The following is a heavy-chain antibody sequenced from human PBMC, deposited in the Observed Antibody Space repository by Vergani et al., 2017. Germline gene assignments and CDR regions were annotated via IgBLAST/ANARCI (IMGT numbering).Heavy chain of an antibody. CDR2: IYTSGST. D-gene: IGHD3-22*01. J-gene: IGHJ3*02. Sequence: QVQLQESGPGLVKPSETLSLTCTVSGGSISSYYWSWIRQPAGKGLEWIGRIYTSGSTNYNPSLKSRVTMSVDTSKNQFSLKLSSVTAADTAVYYCARVGYYDSSGKEAFDIWCQGTMVTVSS. V-gene: IGHV4-4*07. CDR3: ARVGYYDSSGKEAFDI. CDR1: GGSISSYY.